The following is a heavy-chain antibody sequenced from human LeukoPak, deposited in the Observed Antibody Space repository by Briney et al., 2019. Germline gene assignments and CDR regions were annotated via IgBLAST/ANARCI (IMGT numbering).Heavy chain of an antibody. V-gene: IGHV1-69*04. Sequence: SVKVSCKASGGTFSSYAISWVRQAPGQGLEWMGRIIPIFGIANYAQKFQGRVTITADKSTSTAYMELSSLRSEDTAVYYCARAGIAAAGALPPYYYGMDVWGQGTLVTVSS. CDR2: IIPIFGIA. J-gene: IGHJ6*02. D-gene: IGHD6-13*01. CDR1: GGTFSSYA. CDR3: ARAGIAAAGALPPYYYGMDV.